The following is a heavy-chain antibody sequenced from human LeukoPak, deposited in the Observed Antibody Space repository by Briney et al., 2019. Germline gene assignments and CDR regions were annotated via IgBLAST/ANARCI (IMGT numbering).Heavy chain of an antibody. CDR1: GLTFSNFA. CDR2: ISDSGGST. D-gene: IGHD1-26*01. Sequence: GGSLRLSCGASGLTFSNFAMSWVRQAPGEGLEWVSVISDSGGSTYYADSVKGRFTISRDNSKNTLYLQMNSLGAEDTAVYYCAKDSSRVSGNYDYFYYWGQGALVTVSS. V-gene: IGHV3-23*01. J-gene: IGHJ4*02. CDR3: AKDSSRVSGNYDYFYY.